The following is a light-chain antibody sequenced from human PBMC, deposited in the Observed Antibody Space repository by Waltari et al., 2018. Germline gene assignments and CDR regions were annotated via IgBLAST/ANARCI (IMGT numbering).Light chain of an antibody. CDR2: DVS. Sequence: QSALTPPASVSGSPGQSITISCPGTSSDVGGYNYVSWYQQHPGKAPKLMIYDVSKRPSGVSNRFSGSKSGNTASLTISGLQAEDEADYYCSSYTSSSPVVFGGGTKLTVL. CDR3: SSYTSSSPVV. J-gene: IGLJ2*01. CDR1: SSDVGGYNY. V-gene: IGLV2-14*01.